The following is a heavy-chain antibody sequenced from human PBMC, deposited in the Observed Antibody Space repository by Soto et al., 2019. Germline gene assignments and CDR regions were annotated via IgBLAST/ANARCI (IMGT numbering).Heavy chain of an antibody. D-gene: IGHD6-13*01. Sequence: EVQLVESGGGLVQPGGSLRLSCAASGFTFSAYSMKWVRQAPGKGLEWVSYISSRTNTIYYADSVQGRFTISRDDAKNSLYLQMDSLRAEDTAVYYCARDRRIAAAADFYCDSWGQGTLVTVSS. J-gene: IGHJ4*02. CDR2: ISSRTNTI. CDR3: ARDRRIAAAADFYCDS. CDR1: GFTFSAYS. V-gene: IGHV3-48*01.